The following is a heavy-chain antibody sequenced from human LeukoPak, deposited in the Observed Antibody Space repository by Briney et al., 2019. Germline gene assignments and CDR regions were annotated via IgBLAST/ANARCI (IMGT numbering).Heavy chain of an antibody. CDR1: GYTFTGYY. Sequence: GASVKVSCKASGYTFTGYYMHWVRQAPGQGLEWMGWINPNSGGTNYAQKFQGRVTMTRDTSISTAYMELSRLRSDDTAVYYCAREGSSSPSNYYYYYYMDVWGKGTTVTVSS. CDR2: INPNSGGT. CDR3: AREGSSSPSNYYYYYYMDV. V-gene: IGHV1-2*02. D-gene: IGHD6-13*01. J-gene: IGHJ6*03.